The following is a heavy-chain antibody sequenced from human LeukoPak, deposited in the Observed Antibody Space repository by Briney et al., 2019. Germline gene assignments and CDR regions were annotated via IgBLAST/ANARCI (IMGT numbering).Heavy chain of an antibody. D-gene: IGHD3-3*01. CDR1: GYTFTSYD. V-gene: IGHV1-8*01. CDR3: ARGQLVLRFLEWLSRYGMDV. Sequence: ASVKVSCKASGYTFTSYDINWVRQATGQRREWMGWMNPNSGNTGYAQKFQGRVTMTRNTSISTAYMELSSLRSEDTAVYYCARGQLVLRFLEWLSRYGMDVWGQGTTVTVSS. J-gene: IGHJ6*02. CDR2: MNPNSGNT.